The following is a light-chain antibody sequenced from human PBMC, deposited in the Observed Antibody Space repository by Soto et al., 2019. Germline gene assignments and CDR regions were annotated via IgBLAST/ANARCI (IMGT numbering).Light chain of an antibody. Sequence: QSVLTQPPSASGTPRQRVTISCSGSSSNIGSNTVNWYQQLPGTAPKLLIYSNNQRPSGVPDRFSGYKSGTSASLAISGLQSEDEADYYCAAWDDSLVVFGGGTKLTVL. CDR3: AAWDDSLVV. V-gene: IGLV1-44*01. J-gene: IGLJ2*01. CDR1: SSNIGSNT. CDR2: SNN.